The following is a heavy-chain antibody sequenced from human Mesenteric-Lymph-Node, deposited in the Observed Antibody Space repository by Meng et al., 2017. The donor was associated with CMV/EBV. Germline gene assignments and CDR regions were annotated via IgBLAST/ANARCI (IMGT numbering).Heavy chain of an antibody. V-gene: IGHV3-21*01. CDR3: TRFSGGMDV. Sequence: GESLKISCAASGFTFSLYSMNWVRQAPGKGLEWVSSISSSSRYIYYADSVKGRFTISRDNAKNSLYLQMNSLRAEDTAVYYCTRFSGGMDVWGQGATVTVSS. J-gene: IGHJ6*02. CDR1: GFTFSLYS. CDR2: ISSSSRYI.